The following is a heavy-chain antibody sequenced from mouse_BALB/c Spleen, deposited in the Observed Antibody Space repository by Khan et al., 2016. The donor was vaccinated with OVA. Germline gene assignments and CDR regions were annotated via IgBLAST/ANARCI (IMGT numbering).Heavy chain of an antibody. D-gene: IGHD2-14*01. CDR3: ARSTYRYAFAY. J-gene: IGHJ3*01. V-gene: IGHV3-8*02. CDR2: MIYTGYT. CDR1: GDSITSGY. Sequence: EVQLVESGPSLVKPSQTLSLTCSVTGDSITSGYWSWIRKFPGNKLEYMGYMIYTGYTDYNPSLKSRIAITRHTSKNQYYLQLNSMTAEDTATSYCARSTYRYAFAYWGQGTLVTVSA.